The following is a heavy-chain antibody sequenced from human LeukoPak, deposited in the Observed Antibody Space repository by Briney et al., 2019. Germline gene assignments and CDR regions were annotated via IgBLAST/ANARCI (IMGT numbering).Heavy chain of an antibody. V-gene: IGHV3-21*01. CDR3: ARDRSGSSSVDDAFDI. CDR1: GFSFENYN. Sequence: GGSLRLSCAASGFSFENYNMNWVRQAPGKGLEWAAYINVTTGHIYYADSLKGRFTISRDNAKKSLFLEMNSLRVEDTAVYYCARDRSGSSSVDDAFDIWGQGIMVTVSS. D-gene: IGHD1-26*01. J-gene: IGHJ3*02. CDR2: INVTTGHI.